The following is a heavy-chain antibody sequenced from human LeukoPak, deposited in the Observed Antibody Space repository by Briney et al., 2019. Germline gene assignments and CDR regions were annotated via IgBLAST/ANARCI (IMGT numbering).Heavy chain of an antibody. D-gene: IGHD3-22*01. CDR1: GFTFRKFD. CDR2: IWFDGSNK. V-gene: IGHV3-33*01. CDR3: ARGLSYYYDSSGYYTPDAFDI. J-gene: IGHJ3*02. Sequence: GGSLRLSCVASGFTFRKFDMHWVRQAPGKGLEWLTFIWFDGSNKYYADSVKGRFTISRDNSKNTLYLQMNSLRAEDTAVYYCARGLSYYYDSSGYYTPDAFDIWGQGTMVTVSS.